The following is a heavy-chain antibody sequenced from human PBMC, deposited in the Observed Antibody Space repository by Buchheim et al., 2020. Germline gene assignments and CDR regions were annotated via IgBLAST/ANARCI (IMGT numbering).Heavy chain of an antibody. CDR2: IYYSGST. J-gene: IGHJ5*02. CDR3: ARPGSGWPHNWFDA. V-gene: IGHV4-39*01. Sequence: QLQLQESGPGLVKPSETLSLTCTVSGGSVSSNNYYWGWIRQPPGQGLEWIGRIYYSGSTYYNPSLKSRVTISVDTSKNQFSLKLTSVTAADTAVYYCARPGSGWPHNWFDAWGQGTL. D-gene: IGHD6-19*01. CDR1: GGSVSSNNYY.